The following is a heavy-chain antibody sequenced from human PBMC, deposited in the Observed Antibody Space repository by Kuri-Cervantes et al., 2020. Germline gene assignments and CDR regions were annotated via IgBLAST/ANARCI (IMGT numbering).Heavy chain of an antibody. J-gene: IGHJ6*02. Sequence: SETLSLTCTVSGGSISSSSYYWGWIRQPPGKGLEWIGNIYYSGSTYYNPSLKTRVTISVDTSKNQFSLRLSSVTAADATVYYCARLHYLYGMDVWGQGTTVTVSS. V-gene: IGHV4-39*01. D-gene: IGHD3-10*01. CDR2: IYYSGST. CDR3: ARLHYLYGMDV. CDR1: GGSISSSSYY.